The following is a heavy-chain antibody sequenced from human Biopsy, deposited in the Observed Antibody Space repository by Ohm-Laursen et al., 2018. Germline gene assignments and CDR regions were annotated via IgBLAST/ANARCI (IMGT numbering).Heavy chain of an antibody. CDR1: GYTFTGQY. D-gene: IGHD3-10*01. J-gene: IGHJ1*01. Sequence: GASVKVSCKASGYTFTGQYLHWVRQVPGQGLEWMGWINPHSGTTKFAQDFQGRVTMTRDTSITIAYMELRRLRSDDTAVYFCAKSQELRGGAEYFQHWGQGALVTVSS. V-gene: IGHV1-2*02. CDR3: AKSQELRGGAEYFQH. CDR2: INPHSGTT.